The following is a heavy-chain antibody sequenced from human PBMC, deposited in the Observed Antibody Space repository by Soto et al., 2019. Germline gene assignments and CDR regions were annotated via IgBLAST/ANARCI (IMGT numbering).Heavy chain of an antibody. D-gene: IGHD1-26*01. CDR3: ARESGAMMSGRYLNWFDP. V-gene: IGHV1-69*12. J-gene: IGHJ5*02. CDR1: GGTFSSYA. CDR2: IIPIFGTA. Sequence: QVQLVQSGAEVKKPGSSVKVSCKASGGTFSSYAIRWVRQAPGQGLEWMGGIIPIFGTANYAQKFQGRVTITADEYTRTASMALSSLRSEDTAVYYCARESGAMMSGRYLNWFDPWGQGTLVTVSS.